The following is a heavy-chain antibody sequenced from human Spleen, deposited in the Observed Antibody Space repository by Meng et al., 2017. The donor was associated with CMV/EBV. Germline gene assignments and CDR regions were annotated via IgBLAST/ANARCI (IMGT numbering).Heavy chain of an antibody. J-gene: IGHJ4*02. CDR3: ASGYCSSGSCYPYYFDY. V-gene: IGHV1-18*01. Sequence: YIFSSFGNSWVRQAPGQGLEWMGWVSAYNGDTRYAQMVQGRVTMTADTATSTVYMELRGLRSDDTAVYYCASGYCSSGSCYPYYFDYWGQGTLVTVSS. CDR2: VSAYNGDT. D-gene: IGHD2-15*01. CDR1: YIFSSFG.